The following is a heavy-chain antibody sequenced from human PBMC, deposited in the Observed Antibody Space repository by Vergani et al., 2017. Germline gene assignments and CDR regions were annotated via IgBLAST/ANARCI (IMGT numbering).Heavy chain of an antibody. CDR2: IKQDGSEK. CDR3: ARAGTRYFDWLFPRYYGMDV. V-gene: IGHV3-7*01. D-gene: IGHD3-9*01. Sequence: EVQLVESGGGLVKPGGSLRLSCAASGFTFSSYWMSWVRQAPGKGLEWVANIKQDGSEKYYVDSVKGRFTISRDNAKNSLYLQMNSLRAEDTAVYYCARAGTRYFDWLFPRYYGMDVWGQGTTVTVSS. J-gene: IGHJ6*02. CDR1: GFTFSSYW.